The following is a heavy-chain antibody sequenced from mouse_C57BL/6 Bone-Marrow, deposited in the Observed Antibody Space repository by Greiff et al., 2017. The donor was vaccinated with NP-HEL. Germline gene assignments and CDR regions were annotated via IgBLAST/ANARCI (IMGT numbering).Heavy chain of an antibody. J-gene: IGHJ2*01. CDR2: ISDGGSYT. Sequence: VQLKESGGGLVKPGGSLKLSCAASGFTFSSYAMSWVRQTPEKRLEWVATISDGGSYTYYPDNVKGRFTISRDNAKNNLYLQMSHLKSEDTAMYYCARELGTVDYWGQGTTLTVSS. V-gene: IGHV5-4*01. CDR3: ARELGTVDY. D-gene: IGHD4-1*01. CDR1: GFTFSSYA.